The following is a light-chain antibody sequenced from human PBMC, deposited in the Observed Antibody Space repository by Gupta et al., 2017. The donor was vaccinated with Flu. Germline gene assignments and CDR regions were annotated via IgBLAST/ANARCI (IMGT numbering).Light chain of an antibody. V-gene: IGKV1-39*01. CDR2: AAS. Sequence: DMQMTQSPSSLSASVGDRVTITCRASQSISSYLNWYKQKPGNAPKLLIYAASSWQSGVPSRFSGSGVGTHXPLPITXRQQEDFATYYCHQSDSNPPITFGXGTLLEIK. CDR3: HQSDSNPPIT. CDR1: QSISSY. J-gene: IGKJ5*01.